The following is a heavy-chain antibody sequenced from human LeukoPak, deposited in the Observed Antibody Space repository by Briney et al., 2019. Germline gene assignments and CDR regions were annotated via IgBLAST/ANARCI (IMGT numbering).Heavy chain of an antibody. Sequence: GGSLRLSCVASGFTFSSYWMSWVRQAPGKGLEWVANIKQDGSEEYYVDSVKGRFTISRDNAKNSLYLQMNSLGAEDTAVYYCASELDLPTNWAFDYWGQGALVTVSS. CDR3: ASELDLPTNWAFDY. CDR1: GFTFSSYW. J-gene: IGHJ4*02. V-gene: IGHV3-7*03. D-gene: IGHD7-27*01. CDR2: IKQDGSEE.